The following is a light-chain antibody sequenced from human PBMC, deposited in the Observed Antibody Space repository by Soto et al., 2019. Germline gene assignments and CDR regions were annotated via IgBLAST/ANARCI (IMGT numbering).Light chain of an antibody. V-gene: IGKV4-1*01. CDR3: QQYYGAPLT. CDR1: QSILSSSNNRNY. J-gene: IGKJ4*01. CDR2: WAS. Sequence: DIVMTQSPDSLAVSLGERATINCKSSQSILSSSNNRNYLAWHQQKPGQPPKLLISWASTRGSGVPDRISGSGSGTDFTLTISSLQAEDVAVYYYQQYYGAPLTFGGGTKVEIK.